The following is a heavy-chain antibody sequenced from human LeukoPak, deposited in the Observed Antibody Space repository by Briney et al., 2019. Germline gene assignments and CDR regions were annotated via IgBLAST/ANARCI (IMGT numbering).Heavy chain of an antibody. Sequence: GGSLRLSCAASGFTFSTYSMHWVRQAPGKGLEWVAVISYDGSNKYYADSVKGRFTISRDTSKNTLFLQMNSLRVDDTAVYYCAKGEGFGESPLDYWGQGTLVTVSS. CDR3: AKGEGFGESPLDY. D-gene: IGHD3-10*01. J-gene: IGHJ4*02. V-gene: IGHV3-30-3*01. CDR1: GFTFSTYS. CDR2: ISYDGSNK.